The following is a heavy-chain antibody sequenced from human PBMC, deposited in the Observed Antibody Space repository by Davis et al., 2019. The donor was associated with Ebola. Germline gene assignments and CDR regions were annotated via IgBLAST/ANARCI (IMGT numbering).Heavy chain of an antibody. CDR2: VHGGNGNT. D-gene: IGHD3-10*01. J-gene: IGHJ4*02. CDR3: ARVKRPHVLLWFGPLDY. Sequence: AASVKVSCKASGFTLTKYAIHWVRQVPGQRLEWMGWVHGGNGNTKYSQRFQGRVTMTTDTSTSTAYMELRSLRSDDTAVYYCARVKRPHVLLWFGPLDYWGQGTLVTVSS. V-gene: IGHV1-3*01. CDR1: GFTLTKYA.